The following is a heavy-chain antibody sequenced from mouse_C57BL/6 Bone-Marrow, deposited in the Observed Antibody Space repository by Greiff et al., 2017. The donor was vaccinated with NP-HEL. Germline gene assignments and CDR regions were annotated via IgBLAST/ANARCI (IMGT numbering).Heavy chain of an antibody. J-gene: IGHJ2*01. CDR1: GYTFTNYW. D-gene: IGHD2-4*01. CDR2: IYPGGGYT. Sequence: VQLVESGAELVRPGTSVKMSCKASGYTFTNYWIGWAKQRPGHGLEWIGDIYPGGGYTNYNEKFKGKATLTADKSSSTAYMRFSSLTSEDSAIYDSARCDDYDYYFDYWGQGTTLTVSS. CDR3: ARCDDYDYYFDY. V-gene: IGHV1-63*01.